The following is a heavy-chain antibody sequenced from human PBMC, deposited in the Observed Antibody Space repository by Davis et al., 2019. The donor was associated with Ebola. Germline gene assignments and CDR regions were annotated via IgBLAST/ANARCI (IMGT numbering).Heavy chain of an antibody. D-gene: IGHD6-6*01. CDR2: IRSKANSYAT. Sequence: PGGSLRLSCAASGFTFSGSAMHWVRQASGKGLEWVGRIRSKANSYATAYAASVKGRFTISRDDSKNTAYLQMNSLKTEDTAVYYCTSSMSIAARWGWYYYYGMDVWGQGTTVTVSS. CDR3: TSSMSIAARWGWYYYYGMDV. CDR1: GFTFSGSA. V-gene: IGHV3-73*01. J-gene: IGHJ6*02.